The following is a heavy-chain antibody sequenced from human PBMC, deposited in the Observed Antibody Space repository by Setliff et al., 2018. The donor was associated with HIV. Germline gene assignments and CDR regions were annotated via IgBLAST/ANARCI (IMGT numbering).Heavy chain of an antibody. CDR2: INQSGST. V-gene: IGHV4-34*01. D-gene: IGHD4-17*01. Sequence: SQTLSLTCAVYNASFSDYYRGWIRQAPGKGLEWIGEINQSGSTNYNSSLRSRVTMSINLSKNQFSLKLTSVTAADTAVYYCAGRAYGPLEHWGQGNQVTVSS. CDR1: NASFSDYY. J-gene: IGHJ4*02. CDR3: AGRAYGPLEH.